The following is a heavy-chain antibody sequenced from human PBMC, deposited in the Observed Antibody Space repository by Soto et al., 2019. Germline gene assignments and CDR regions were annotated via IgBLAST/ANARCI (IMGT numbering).Heavy chain of an antibody. CDR2: ISYDGSNK. Sequence: PVGSLRLSCAASGFTFSSYGMHWVRQAPGKGLEWVAVISYDGSNKYYADSVKGRFTISRDNSKNTLYLQMNSLRAEDTAVYYCAREDDYLNWFDPWGQGT. J-gene: IGHJ5*02. V-gene: IGHV3-30*03. CDR3: AREDDYLNWFDP. CDR1: GFTFSSYG. D-gene: IGHD4-17*01.